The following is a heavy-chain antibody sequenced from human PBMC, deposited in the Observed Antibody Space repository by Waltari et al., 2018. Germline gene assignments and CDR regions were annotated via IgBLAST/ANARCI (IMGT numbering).Heavy chain of an antibody. CDR1: GYSISSGYY. D-gene: IGHD2-15*01. CDR3: ARETCVVAATVDAFDI. V-gene: IGHV4-38-2*02. CDR2: IYHSGST. Sequence: QVQLQESGPGLVKPSETLSLTCAVSGYSISSGYYWGWIRQPPGKGLEWIGSIYHSGSTYYNPSLRSRVTISVDTSKNQFSLKLSSVTAADTAVYYCARETCVVAATVDAFDIWGQGTMVTVSS. J-gene: IGHJ3*02.